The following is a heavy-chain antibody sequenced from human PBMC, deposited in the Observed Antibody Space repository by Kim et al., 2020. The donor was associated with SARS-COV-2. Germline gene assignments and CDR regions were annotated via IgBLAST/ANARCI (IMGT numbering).Heavy chain of an antibody. J-gene: IGHJ4*02. CDR1: GGSISTGSYY. V-gene: IGHV4-39*01. CDR2: IYSSGST. CDR3: ARRYGDYHIDY. Sequence: SETLSLTCTVSGGSISTGSYYWGWIRQPPGKGLEWIGSIYSSGSTYYNPSLKSRVSILLHKAENQFSLNLISVTAADTAIYYCARRYGDYHIDYWGQGTLVTVSS. D-gene: IGHD4-17*01.